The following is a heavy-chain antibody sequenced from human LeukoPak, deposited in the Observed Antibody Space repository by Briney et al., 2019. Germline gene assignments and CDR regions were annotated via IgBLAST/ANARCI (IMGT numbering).Heavy chain of an antibody. CDR3: AKKYSSSWHFDY. J-gene: IGHJ4*02. V-gene: IGHV3-30*02. CDR2: IRYDGSNK. Sequence: PGGSLRLSCAASGFTFSSYGMHWVRQAPGKGLEWVAFIRYDGSNKYYADSVKGRFTISRDNSKNTLYLQMNSLRAEDTAVYYCAKKYSSSWHFDYWGQGTLVTVSS. CDR1: GFTFSSYG. D-gene: IGHD6-13*01.